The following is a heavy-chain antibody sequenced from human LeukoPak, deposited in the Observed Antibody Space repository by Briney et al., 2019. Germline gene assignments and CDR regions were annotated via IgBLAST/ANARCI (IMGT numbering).Heavy chain of an antibody. CDR3: ARRAGGYSHPYDY. Sequence: GGSLRLSCAASGFTFSSYEMNWVRQAPGKGLEWVSYISSSGSTIYYADSVKGRFTTSRDNSKNTLHLQMNSLRAEDTAVYYCARRAGGYSHPYDYWGQGTLVTVSS. D-gene: IGHD4-23*01. J-gene: IGHJ4*02. CDR2: ISSSGSTI. CDR1: GFTFSSYE. V-gene: IGHV3-48*03.